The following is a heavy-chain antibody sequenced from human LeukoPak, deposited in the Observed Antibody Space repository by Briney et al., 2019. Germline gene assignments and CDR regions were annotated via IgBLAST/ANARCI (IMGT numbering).Heavy chain of an antibody. CDR3: ARDSGSYWALDY. J-gene: IGHJ4*02. CDR1: GFTFSSYG. CDR2: IWYDGSNK. V-gene: IGHV3-33*01. D-gene: IGHD3-10*01. Sequence: PGRSLRLSCAASGFTFSSYGMHWVRQALGKGLEWVALIWYDGSNKYYADSVKGRFTISRDNSKNTLYLQMNSLRAEDTAVYYCARDSGSYWALDYWGQGTLVTVSS.